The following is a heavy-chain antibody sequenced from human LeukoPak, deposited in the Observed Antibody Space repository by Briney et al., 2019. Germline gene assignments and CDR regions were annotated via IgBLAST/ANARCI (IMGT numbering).Heavy chain of an antibody. Sequence: GGSLRLPCAACGFTFSDYYMSWVPPPTGKGREWVSYICSSGSTIYYPDSVKSRFTISRDNSKNSLYLQMYSLRAEDTAVYYCARIRTGGSYYGDYWGQGTLVTVSS. J-gene: IGHJ4*02. CDR3: ARIRTGGSYYGDY. V-gene: IGHV3-11*04. CDR2: ICSSGSTI. CDR1: GFTFSDYY. D-gene: IGHD1-26*01.